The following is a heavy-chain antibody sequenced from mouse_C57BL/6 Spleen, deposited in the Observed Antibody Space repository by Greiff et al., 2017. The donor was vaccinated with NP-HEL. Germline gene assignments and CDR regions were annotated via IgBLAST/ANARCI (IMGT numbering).Heavy chain of an antibody. J-gene: IGHJ2*01. CDR1: GYTFTSYG. CDR2: IYPRSGNT. CDR3: AREGQEGFDY. D-gene: IGHD3-3*01. Sequence: VKLVESGAELARPGASVKLSCKASGYTFTSYGISWVKQRTGQGLEWIGEIYPRSGNTYYNEKFKGKATLTADKSSSTAYMELRSLTSEDSAVYFCAREGQEGFDYWGQGTTLTVSS. V-gene: IGHV1-81*01.